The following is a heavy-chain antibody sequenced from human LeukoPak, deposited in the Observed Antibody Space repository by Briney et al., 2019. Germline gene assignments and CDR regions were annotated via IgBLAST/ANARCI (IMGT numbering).Heavy chain of an antibody. CDR3: AKDLYSYWYFDL. J-gene: IGHJ2*01. Sequence: PGGSLRLSCAASGFTFSSYAMSWVRQAPGKGLEWVSAISGSGGSTYYADSVKGRFTIPRDNSKNTLYLQMNSLRAEDTGVYYCAKDLYSYWYFDLWGRGTLVTVSS. V-gene: IGHV3-23*01. CDR1: GFTFSSYA. CDR2: ISGSGGST. D-gene: IGHD1-26*01.